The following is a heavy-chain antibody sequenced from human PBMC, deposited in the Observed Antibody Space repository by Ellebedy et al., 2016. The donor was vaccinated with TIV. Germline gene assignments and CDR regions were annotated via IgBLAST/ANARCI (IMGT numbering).Heavy chain of an antibody. CDR3: ASLDVAVANWFDP. V-gene: IGHV4-39*01. D-gene: IGHD3-10*02. J-gene: IGHJ5*02. CDR2: NCYRLNT. CDR1: GASIDSGRYC. Sequence: MPSETLSLTCNVSGASIDSGRYCWARIRQAPGKGLEWNVNNCYRLNTYYNPSRKSRVIISASTSKNLFSLRLRSVTAADTAVYYCASLDVAVANWFDPWGHGTLVTVSS.